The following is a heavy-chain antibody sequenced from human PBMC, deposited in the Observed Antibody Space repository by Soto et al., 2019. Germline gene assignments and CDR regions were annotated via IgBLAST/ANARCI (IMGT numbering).Heavy chain of an antibody. CDR1: GDYA. V-gene: IGHV3-49*03. J-gene: IGHJ4*02. Sequence: GDYAGRCFSKTKSKGLEWVGFIRSKAYGGTTEYAASVNGRFTISRDDSKSIAYLQMNSLKTEDTAVYYCTRDFDSGDSERLDYWGQGTLVTVSS. CDR2: IRSKAYGGTT. D-gene: IGHD4-17*01. CDR3: TRDFDSGDSERLDY.